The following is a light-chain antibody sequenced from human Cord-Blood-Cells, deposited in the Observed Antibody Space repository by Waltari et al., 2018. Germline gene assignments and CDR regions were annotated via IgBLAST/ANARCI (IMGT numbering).Light chain of an antibody. CDR1: SSDVGGYNY. CDR2: EVS. V-gene: IGLV2-14*01. CDR3: SSYTSSSAPV. J-gene: IGLJ1*01. Sequence: QSALTQPASVSGSPGQSITISCPGPSSDVGGYNYVSWYHHHPGKAPKLMIYEVSNRPSGVSNRFSGSKSGNTASLTISGLQAEDEADYYCSSYTSSSAPVFGTGTKVTVL.